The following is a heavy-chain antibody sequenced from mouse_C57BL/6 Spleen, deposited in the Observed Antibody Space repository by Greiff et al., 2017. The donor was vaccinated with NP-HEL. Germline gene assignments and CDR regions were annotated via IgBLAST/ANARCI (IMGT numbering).Heavy chain of an antibody. CDR1: GYTFTSYW. D-gene: IGHD2-4*01. J-gene: IGHJ4*01. CDR3: ARTYDYEGYYAMDY. Sequence: VQLQQPGAELVKPGASVKLSCKASGYTFTSYWMHWVKQRPGQGLEWIGEIDPSDSYTNYNQKFKGKSTLTVDKSSSTAYMQLSSLTSEDSAVYYCARTYDYEGYYAMDYWGQGTSVTVSS. V-gene: IGHV1-69*01. CDR2: IDPSDSYT.